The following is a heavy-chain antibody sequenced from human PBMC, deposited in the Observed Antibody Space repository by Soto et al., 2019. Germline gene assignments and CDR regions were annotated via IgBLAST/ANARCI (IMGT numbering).Heavy chain of an antibody. CDR1: GFTFSNAW. CDR2: IKSKTDGGTT. Sequence: VQLVESGGGLVKPGGSLRLSCAASGFTFSNAWMSWVRQAPGKGLEWVGRIKSKTDGGTTDYAAPVKGRFTISRDDSKNTLYLQMNSLKTEDTAVYYCTTGVVVVPANYYYYGMDVWGQGTTVTVSS. D-gene: IGHD2-2*01. J-gene: IGHJ6*02. V-gene: IGHV3-15*01. CDR3: TTGVVVVPANYYYYGMDV.